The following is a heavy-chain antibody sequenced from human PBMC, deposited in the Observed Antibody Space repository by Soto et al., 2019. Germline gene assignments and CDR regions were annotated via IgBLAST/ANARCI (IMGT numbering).Heavy chain of an antibody. CDR1: GFTFVDYA. Sequence: GGSLRLSCTASGFTFVDYAMSWFRQAPGKGLEWVGFIRSKAYGGTTEYAASVKGRFTISRDDSKSIAYLQMNSLKTEDTAVYYCTSYCSSTSCYTHYFDYWGQGTLVTVSS. CDR3: TSYCSSTSCYTHYFDY. CDR2: IRSKAYGGTT. V-gene: IGHV3-49*03. J-gene: IGHJ4*02. D-gene: IGHD2-2*02.